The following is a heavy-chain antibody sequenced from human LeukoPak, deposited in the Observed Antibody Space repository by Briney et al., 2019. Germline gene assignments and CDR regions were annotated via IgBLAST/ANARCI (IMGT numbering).Heavy chain of an antibody. D-gene: IGHD6-19*01. V-gene: IGHV3-23*01. CDR1: GFFFTSYA. CDR3: AKDGAGQWLVPPGWFDP. J-gene: IGHJ5*02. CDR2: ISGSGRRT. Sequence: PGGSLRLSCAASGFFFTSYAMTWVRQTPGHGLEWVATISGSGRRTSYEDRVQGRFTISRDNSKETVYLQMDSLRDDDTAVYYCAKDGAGQWLVPPGWFDPWGQGTLVTVSS.